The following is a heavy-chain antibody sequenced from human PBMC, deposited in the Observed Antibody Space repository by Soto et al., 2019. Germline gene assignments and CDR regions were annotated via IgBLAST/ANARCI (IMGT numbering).Heavy chain of an antibody. CDR3: AKEGPYYDILTGLDY. V-gene: IGHV3-23*01. CDR1: GFTFRSYA. Sequence: EVQLLESGGGLVQPGGSLRLSCAASGFTFRSYAMSWVRQAPGTGLEWVSAINEVGDNRYYTDSVKGRFTISRDNSKNTLYLQMNSLRAEDTAVYYCAKEGPYYDILTGLDYWGQGTLVTVSS. J-gene: IGHJ4*02. CDR2: INEVGDNR. D-gene: IGHD3-9*01.